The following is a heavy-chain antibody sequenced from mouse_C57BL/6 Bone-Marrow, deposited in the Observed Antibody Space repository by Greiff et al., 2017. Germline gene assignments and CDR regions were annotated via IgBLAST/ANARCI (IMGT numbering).Heavy chain of an antibody. V-gene: IGHV1-54*01. CDR3: ARFYYYGYFDY. CDR2: INPGSGGT. Sequence: QVQLKQSGAELVRPGTSVKVSCKASGYAFTNYLIEWVKQRPGQGLEWIGVINPGSGGTNYNEKFKGKATLTADKSSSTAYMQLSSLTSEDSAVYFCARFYYYGYFDYWGQGTTLTVSS. J-gene: IGHJ2*01. D-gene: IGHD1-1*01. CDR1: GYAFTNYL.